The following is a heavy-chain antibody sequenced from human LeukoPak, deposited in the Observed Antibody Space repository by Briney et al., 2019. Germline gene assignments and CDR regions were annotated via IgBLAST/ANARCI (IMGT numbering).Heavy chain of an antibody. Sequence: QPGGSLRLSCAASGFTFSSCAMSWVRQAPGKGLEWVSAISGSGGSTYYADSVKGRFTISRDNSKNTLYLQMNSLGAEDTAVYYCAKGGTVLRFLEWLLGGSYFDYWGQGTLVTVSS. D-gene: IGHD3-3*01. CDR2: ISGSGGST. CDR1: GFTFSSCA. CDR3: AKGGTVLRFLEWLLGGSYFDY. V-gene: IGHV3-23*01. J-gene: IGHJ4*02.